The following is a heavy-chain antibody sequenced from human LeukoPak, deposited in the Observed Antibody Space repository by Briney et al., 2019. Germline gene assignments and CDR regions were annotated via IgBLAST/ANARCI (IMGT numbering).Heavy chain of an antibody. D-gene: IGHD3-22*01. Sequence: ASVKVSCKASGYTFTSYYMHWVRQAPGQGLEWMGIINPSGGSTSYAQKFQGRVTMTEDTSTDTAYMELSSLRSEDTAVYYCAGSGYYYRWFDPWGQGTLVTVSS. V-gene: IGHV1-46*01. CDR3: AGSGYYYRWFDP. CDR2: INPSGGST. CDR1: GYTFTSYY. J-gene: IGHJ5*02.